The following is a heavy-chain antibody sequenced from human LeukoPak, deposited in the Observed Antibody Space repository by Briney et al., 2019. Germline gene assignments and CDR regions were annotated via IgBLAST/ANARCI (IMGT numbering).Heavy chain of an antibody. CDR3: ARPFGGSSPFNCFDP. Sequence: PSETLSLTCAVYGGSFSGYYWSWIRQPPGKGLEWIGEINHSGSTNYNPSLKSRVTISVDTSKNQFSLKLSTVTAADTAVYYCARPFGGSSPFNCFDPWGQGTLVTVSS. V-gene: IGHV4-34*01. D-gene: IGHD3-10*01. CDR1: GGSFSGYY. J-gene: IGHJ5*02. CDR2: INHSGST.